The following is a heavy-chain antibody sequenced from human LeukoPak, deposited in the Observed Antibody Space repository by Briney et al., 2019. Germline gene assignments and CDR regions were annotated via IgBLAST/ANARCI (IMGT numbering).Heavy chain of an antibody. Sequence: PSETLSLTCTVSXGSITNYDWSWIRQPPGKGLGWIGYIYYSGSTNYNPSLKSRVTISVDTSKNQFSLRLTSVSAADTAVYYCARGFGYSYGRGYDYWGQGTLVTVSS. V-gene: IGHV4-59*01. D-gene: IGHD5-18*01. CDR2: IYYSGST. CDR3: ARGFGYSYGRGYDY. J-gene: IGHJ4*02. CDR1: XGSITNYD.